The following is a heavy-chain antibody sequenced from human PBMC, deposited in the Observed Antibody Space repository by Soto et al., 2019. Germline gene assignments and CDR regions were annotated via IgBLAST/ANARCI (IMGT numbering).Heavy chain of an antibody. V-gene: IGHV3-15*01. D-gene: IGHD3-16*02. CDR1: GFTFSNAW. J-gene: IGHJ4*02. CDR3: NLAIAFGGVNVIDY. Sequence: GGSLRLSCAASGFTFSNAWMSWVRQAPGKGLEWVGRIKSKTDGETTDYAAPVKGRFTISRDDSKNTLYLQMNSLKTEDYVVYYCNLAIAFGGVNVIDYWGQGTLVTVSS. CDR2: IKSKTDGETT.